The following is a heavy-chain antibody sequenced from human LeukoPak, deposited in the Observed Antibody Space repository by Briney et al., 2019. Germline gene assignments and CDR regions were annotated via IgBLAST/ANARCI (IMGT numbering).Heavy chain of an antibody. D-gene: IGHD3-10*01. CDR2: IIPIFGTA. Sequence: SVKVSCKASGGTFSSYAISWVRQAPGQGLEWVGGIIPIFGTANYAQKFQGRVTITTDESTSTAYMELSSLRSDDTAVYYCARVPSQWGSGSYLFDYWGQGTLVTVSS. CDR3: ARVPSQWGSGSYLFDY. J-gene: IGHJ4*02. V-gene: IGHV1-69*05. CDR1: GGTFSSYA.